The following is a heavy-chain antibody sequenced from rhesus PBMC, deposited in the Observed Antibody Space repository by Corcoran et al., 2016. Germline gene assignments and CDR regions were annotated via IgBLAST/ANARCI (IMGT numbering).Heavy chain of an antibody. CDR1: GGSSSGYYL. J-gene: IGHJ4*01. D-gene: IGHD4-23*01. CDR3: ARDKVTLFDY. V-gene: IGHV4-127*01. Sequence: QVQLQESGPGVVKPSETLSLTCAVSGGSSSGYYLWSRIRQPPGKGVEGFGYIGGSSGSTTCNPSLTNRVTISKDTSKNQFSLKLSSVTAADTAVYYCARDKVTLFDYWGQGVLVTVSS. CDR2: IGGSSGST.